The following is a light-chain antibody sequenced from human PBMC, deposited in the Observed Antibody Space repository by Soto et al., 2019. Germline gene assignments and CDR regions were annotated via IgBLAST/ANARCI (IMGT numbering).Light chain of an antibody. CDR1: QDIRKY. CDR3: QQSDSIPRT. Sequence: IQMTQSPSSLSASVGDRVTITCQATQDIRKYLNWYQQKGGKAPKLLIYAASNLETGVPARFSGSGSGTAFTLTITSLQPEDFATYYCQQSDSIPRTFGQGTKVDIK. V-gene: IGKV1-39*01. J-gene: IGKJ1*01. CDR2: AAS.